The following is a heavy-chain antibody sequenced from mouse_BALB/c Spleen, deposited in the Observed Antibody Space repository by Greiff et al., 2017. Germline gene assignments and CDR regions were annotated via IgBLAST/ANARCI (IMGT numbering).Heavy chain of an antibody. Sequence: QVQLQQPGAELVMPGASVKMSCKASGYTFTDYWMHWVKQRPGQGLEWIGAIDTSDSYTSYNQKFKGKATLTVDESSSTAYMQLSSLTSEDSAVYYCARSCDYDEGAWFAYWGQGTLVTVSA. D-gene: IGHD2-4*01. CDR2: IDTSDSYT. J-gene: IGHJ3*01. CDR1: GYTFTDYW. CDR3: ARSCDYDEGAWFAY. V-gene: IGHV1-69*01.